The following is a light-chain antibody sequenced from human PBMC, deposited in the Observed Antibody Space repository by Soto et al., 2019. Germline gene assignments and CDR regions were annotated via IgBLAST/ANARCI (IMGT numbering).Light chain of an antibody. Sequence: EIVLTQSPATLSLSPGERATLSCRASSSIDTLLSWYQQKPGQVPRLLIYDASNRATGIPARFSGSGSGTDFTLTISSLEPEDSAVYYCQQRRDWPITFGGGTKVEIK. CDR1: SSIDTL. V-gene: IGKV3-11*01. J-gene: IGKJ4*01. CDR2: DAS. CDR3: QQRRDWPIT.